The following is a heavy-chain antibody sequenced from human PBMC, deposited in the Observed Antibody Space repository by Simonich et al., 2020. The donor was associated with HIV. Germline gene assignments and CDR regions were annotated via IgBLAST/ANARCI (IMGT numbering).Heavy chain of an antibody. CDR1: GFTFSSYS. V-gene: IGHV3-21*01. Sequence: EVQLVESGGGLVKPGGSLRLSGAASGFTFSSYSMNWVRQAPGKGLEWVSSISSSSSYIYYADSVKGRFTISRDNAKNSLYLQMNSLRAEDTAVYYCARDGRKGSSTSCSDYWGQGTLVTVSS. D-gene: IGHD2-2*01. J-gene: IGHJ4*02. CDR3: ARDGRKGSSTSCSDY. CDR2: ISSSSSYI.